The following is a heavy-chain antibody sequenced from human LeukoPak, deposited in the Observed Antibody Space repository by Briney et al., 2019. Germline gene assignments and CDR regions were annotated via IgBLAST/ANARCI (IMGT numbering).Heavy chain of an antibody. CDR2: IYYSGST. CDR3: AVEMATINWFDP. CDR1: GGSISSSSYY. V-gene: IGHV4-39*07. J-gene: IGHJ5*02. D-gene: IGHD5-24*01. Sequence: SETLSLTCTVSGGSISSSSYYWGWIRQPPGKGLEWIGSIYYSGSTYYNSSLKSRVTISVDTSKNQFSLKLSSVTAADTAVYYCAVEMATINWFDPWGQGTLVTVSS.